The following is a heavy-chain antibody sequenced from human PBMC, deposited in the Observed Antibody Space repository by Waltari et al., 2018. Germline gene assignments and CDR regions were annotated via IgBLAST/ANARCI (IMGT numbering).Heavy chain of an antibody. V-gene: IGHV4-34*01. CDR1: GGSFSGYY. J-gene: IGHJ4*02. CDR2: INHSGST. D-gene: IGHD3-22*01. CDR3: ARGGMIVVVPDY. Sequence: QVQLQQWGAGLLKPSETLSLTCAVYGGSFSGYYWSWIRQPPGKGLEWIGEINHSGSTNYNPSRKRRVTRSVDTSKNQFYLKLSSVTAADTAVYYCARGGMIVVVPDYWGQGTLVTVSS.